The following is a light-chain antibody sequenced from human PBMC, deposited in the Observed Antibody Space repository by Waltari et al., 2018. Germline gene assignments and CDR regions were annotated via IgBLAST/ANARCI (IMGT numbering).Light chain of an antibody. CDR3: FSYAGSRNF. CDR2: EGT. V-gene: IGLV2-23*03. J-gene: IGLJ2*01. CDR1: SSDIGSYNP. Sequence: QSALAQPASVSGSPGQSITISCTANSSDIGSYNPVSWYQQHPGDAPKLILFEGTQRPSGVSHRFSGSKSGTTASLTISGLQAEDEADYHCFSYAGSRNFFGGGTKVTVL.